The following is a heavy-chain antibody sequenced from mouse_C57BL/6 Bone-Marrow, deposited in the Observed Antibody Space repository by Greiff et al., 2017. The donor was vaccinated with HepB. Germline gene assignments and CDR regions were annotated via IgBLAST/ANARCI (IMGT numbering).Heavy chain of an antibody. D-gene: IGHD2-4*01. Sequence: EVKLMESGGGLVQPGGSMKLSCVASGFTFSNYWMNWVRQSPEKGLEWVAQIRLKSDNYATHYAESVKGRFTISRDDSKSSVYLQMNNLRAEDTGIYYCTGEAYYDYDDYWGQGTTLTVSS. CDR2: IRLKSDNYAT. CDR1: GFTFSNYW. V-gene: IGHV6-3*01. J-gene: IGHJ2*01. CDR3: TGEAYYDYDDY.